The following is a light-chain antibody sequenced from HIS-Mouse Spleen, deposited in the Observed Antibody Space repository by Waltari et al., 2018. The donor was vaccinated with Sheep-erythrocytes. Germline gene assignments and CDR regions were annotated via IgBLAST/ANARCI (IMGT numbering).Light chain of an antibody. Sequence: QSALTQPRSVSGSPGQSVTISCTGTSSDVGGYNYVSWYQQHPDKAPTLMIYDGSKRPSGVPDRFSGSKSGNTASLTISGLQAEDEADYYCCSYAGSYTYVFGTGTKVTVL. CDR1: SSDVGGYNY. CDR2: DGS. V-gene: IGLV2-11*01. J-gene: IGLJ1*01. CDR3: CSYAGSYTYV.